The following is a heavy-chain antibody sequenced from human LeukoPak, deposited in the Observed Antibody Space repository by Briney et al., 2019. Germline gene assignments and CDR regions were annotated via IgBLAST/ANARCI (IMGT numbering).Heavy chain of an antibody. V-gene: IGHV1-2*02. Sequence: GASVKVSCKASGYTFTGYYMHWVRQAPGQGLECMGWINPNSGGTNYAQKFQGRVTMTRDTSTSTVYMELSSLRSEDTAVYYCAREGVYAPDPSSYHRDAFDIWGQGTVVIVSS. J-gene: IGHJ3*02. CDR3: AREGVYAPDPSSYHRDAFDI. CDR2: INPNSGGT. CDR1: GYTFTGYY. D-gene: IGHD3-16*02.